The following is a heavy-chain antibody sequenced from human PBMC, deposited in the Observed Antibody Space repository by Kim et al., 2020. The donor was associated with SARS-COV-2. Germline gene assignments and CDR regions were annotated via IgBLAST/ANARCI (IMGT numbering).Heavy chain of an antibody. Sequence: YAQKFQGRVTMTRDTSTSTVYMELSSLRSEDTAVYYCARDRKLGYYGMDVWGQGTTVTVSS. CDR3: ARDRKLGYYGMDV. D-gene: IGHD6-6*01. V-gene: IGHV1-46*01. J-gene: IGHJ6*02.